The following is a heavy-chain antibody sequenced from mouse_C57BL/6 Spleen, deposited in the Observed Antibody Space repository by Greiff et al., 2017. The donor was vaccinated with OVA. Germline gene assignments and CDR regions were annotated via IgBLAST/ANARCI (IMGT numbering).Heavy chain of an antibody. J-gene: IGHJ2*01. Sequence: QVQLKESGAELVRPGASVTLSCTASGYTFTDYEMHWVKQTPVHGLEWIGAIDPETGGTAYNQKFKGKAILTADKSSSTAYMELRSLTSEDSAVYYCTRGEDFDYWGQGTTLTVSS. V-gene: IGHV1-15*01. CDR2: IDPETGGT. CDR3: TRGEDFDY. CDR1: GYTFTDYE.